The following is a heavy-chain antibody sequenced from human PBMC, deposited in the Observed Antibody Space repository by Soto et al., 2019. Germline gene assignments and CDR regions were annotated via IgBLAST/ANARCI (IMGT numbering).Heavy chain of an antibody. CDR1: GGSISSSSYY. J-gene: IGHJ5*02. D-gene: IGHD3-3*01. Sequence: ETLSLTCTVSGGSISSSSYYWGWIRQPPGKGLEWIGSIYYSGSTYYNPSLKSRVTISVDTSKNQFSLKLSSVTAADTAVYYCARPYRKDDFWSGYPDWFDPWGQGTLVTVSS. CDR3: ARPYRKDDFWSGYPDWFDP. CDR2: IYYSGST. V-gene: IGHV4-39*01.